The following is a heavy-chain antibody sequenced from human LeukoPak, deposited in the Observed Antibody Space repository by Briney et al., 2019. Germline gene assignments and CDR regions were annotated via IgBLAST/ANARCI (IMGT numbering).Heavy chain of an antibody. D-gene: IGHD3-22*01. Sequence: SETLSLTCTVSGGSISSSSYYWGWIRQPPGKGLDWIGSIYYSGSTYYNPSLKSRVTISVDTSKNQFSLKLSSVTAADTAVYYCARDLYYYDSSGYSRALDYWGQGTLVTVSS. CDR2: IYYSGST. CDR1: GGSISSSSYY. V-gene: IGHV4-39*02. J-gene: IGHJ4*02. CDR3: ARDLYYYDSSGYSRALDY.